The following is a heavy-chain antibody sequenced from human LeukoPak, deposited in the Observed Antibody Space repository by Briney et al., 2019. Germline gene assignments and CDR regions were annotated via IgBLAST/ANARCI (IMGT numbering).Heavy chain of an antibody. Sequence: SETLSLTCAVYGGSFSGYYWSWIRQPPGKGLEWIGEINHSGSTNYNPSLKSRVTISVGTSKNQFSLKLSSVTAADTAVYYCARGGLSGYSYGYYFDYWGQGTLVTVSS. CDR1: GGSFSGYY. D-gene: IGHD5-18*01. CDR3: ARGGLSGYSYGYYFDY. J-gene: IGHJ4*02. CDR2: INHSGST. V-gene: IGHV4-34*01.